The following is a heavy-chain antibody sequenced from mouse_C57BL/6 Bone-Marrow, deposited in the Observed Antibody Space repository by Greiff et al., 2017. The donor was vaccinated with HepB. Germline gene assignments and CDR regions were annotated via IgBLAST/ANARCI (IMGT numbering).Heavy chain of an antibody. V-gene: IGHV14-2*01. CDR2: IDPEDGET. CDR1: GFNIKDYY. J-gene: IGHJ2*01. Sequence: EVKLMESGAELVKPGASVKLSCTASGFNIKDYYMHWVKQRTEQGLEWIGRIDPEDGETKYAPKFQGKATITADPSSNTAYLQLSSLTSEDTAVYYCARSPHYYGSSYNYFDYWGQGTTLTVSS. CDR3: ARSPHYYGSSYNYFDY. D-gene: IGHD1-1*01.